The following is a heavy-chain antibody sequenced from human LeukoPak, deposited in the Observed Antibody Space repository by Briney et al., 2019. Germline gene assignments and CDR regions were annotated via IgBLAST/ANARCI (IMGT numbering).Heavy chain of an antibody. V-gene: IGHV3-21*01. J-gene: IGHJ4*02. D-gene: IGHD2-21*02. Sequence: GGSLRLSCAASGFTFSSYSMNWVRQAPGKGLEWVSSISSSSSYIYYADSVKGRSTISRDNAKNSLYLQMNSLRAEDTAVYYCARGLYQPTAVIVVVTASMDYFDYWGQGTLVTVSS. CDR2: ISSSSSYI. CDR3: ARGLYQPTAVIVVVTASMDYFDY. CDR1: GFTFSSYS.